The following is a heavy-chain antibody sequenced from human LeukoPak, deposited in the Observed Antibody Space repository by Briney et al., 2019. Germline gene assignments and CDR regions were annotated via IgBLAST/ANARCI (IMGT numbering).Heavy chain of an antibody. J-gene: IGHJ4*02. CDR3: ARTGGSGIGTFDY. V-gene: IGHV3-21*01. CDR1: GFTFSSYS. CDR2: ISSSSSYI. D-gene: IGHD3-10*01. Sequence: PWGSLRLSCAASGFTFSSYSMNWVRQAPGKGLEWVSSISSSSSYIYYADSVKGRFTISRDNAKNSLYLQMNSPRAEDTAVYYCARTGGSGIGTFDYWGQGTLVTVSS.